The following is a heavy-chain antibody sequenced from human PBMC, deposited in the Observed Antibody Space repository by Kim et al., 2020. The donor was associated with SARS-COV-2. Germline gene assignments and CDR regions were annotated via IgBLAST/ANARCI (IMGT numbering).Heavy chain of an antibody. D-gene: IGHD3-10*01. CDR1: GGSFSGYY. CDR2: INHSGST. J-gene: IGHJ4*02. Sequence: SETLSLTCAVYGGSFSGYYWSWIRQPPGKGLEWIGEINHSGSTNYNPSLKSRVTISVDTSKNQFSLKLSSVTAADTAVYYCARGRGILWFGELYYYWGQGTPVTVSS. V-gene: IGHV4-34*01. CDR3: ARGRGILWFGELYYY.